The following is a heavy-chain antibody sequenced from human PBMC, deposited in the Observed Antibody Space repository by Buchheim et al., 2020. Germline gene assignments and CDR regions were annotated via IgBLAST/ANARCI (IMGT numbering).Heavy chain of an antibody. CDR3: ARDSPLGDY. D-gene: IGHD7-27*01. J-gene: IGHJ4*02. Sequence: QVQLVESGGGVVQPGRSLRLSCAASGFTFSSYAMHWVRQAPGTGLEWVAVISYDGSNKYYAVSVKCRFTLSTDNSKNTLYLQMNSVRAEDRAVYYGARDSPLGDYWGQGTL. CDR2: ISYDGSNK. V-gene: IGHV3-30*04. CDR1: GFTFSSYA.